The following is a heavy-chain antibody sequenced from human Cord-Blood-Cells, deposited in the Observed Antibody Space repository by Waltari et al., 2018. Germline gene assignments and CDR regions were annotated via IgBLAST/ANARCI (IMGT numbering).Heavy chain of an antibody. CDR3: ASGEYSSSSFDY. CDR2: ISSSSSYI. D-gene: IGHD6-6*01. V-gene: IGHV3-21*01. CDR1: GFTFSSYS. J-gene: IGHJ4*02. Sequence: EVQLVESGGGLVTPGGSLRLSCAASGFTFSSYSLNWVRQAPGKGLEWVSSISSSSSYIYYADSVKGRFTISRDNAKNSLYLQMNSLRAEDTAVYYCASGEYSSSSFDYWGQGTLVTVSS.